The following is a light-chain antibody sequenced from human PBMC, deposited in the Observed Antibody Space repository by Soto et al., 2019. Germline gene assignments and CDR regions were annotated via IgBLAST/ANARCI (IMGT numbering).Light chain of an antibody. CDR2: GAS. CDR3: QQYNDWPPNLT. J-gene: IGKJ4*01. Sequence: EIVMTQSPATLSVSPGERATLSCRASQSVSSNLAWYQQKPGQAPRIVIYGASARATGIPGRFSGSGSGTEFTLTISSLQSEDFAVYYWQQYNDWPPNLTFGGGTKVEIK. V-gene: IGKV3-15*01. CDR1: QSVSSN.